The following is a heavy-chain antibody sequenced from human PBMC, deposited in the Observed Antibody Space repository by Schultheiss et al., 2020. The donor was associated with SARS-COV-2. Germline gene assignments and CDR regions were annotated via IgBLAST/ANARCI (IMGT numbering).Heavy chain of an antibody. V-gene: IGHV3-30*18. CDR2: ISSDGSNK. Sequence: GGSLRLSCAASGFTFSSYGIHWVRQAPGKGLEWVALISSDGSNKYYGDSVDGRFSVSRDDAKNTVSLQLNSLRSDDTGIYYCAKDLGHRSAWPTNYFDPWGQGTLVTVSS. J-gene: IGHJ5*02. D-gene: IGHD3-16*01. CDR1: GFTFSSYG. CDR3: AKDLGHRSAWPTNYFDP.